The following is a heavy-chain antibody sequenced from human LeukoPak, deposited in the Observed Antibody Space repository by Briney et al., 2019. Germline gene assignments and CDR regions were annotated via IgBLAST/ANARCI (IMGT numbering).Heavy chain of an antibody. D-gene: IGHD6-6*01. V-gene: IGHV3-21*01. CDR2: ISSSSSYI. CDR1: GFTFSSYS. J-gene: IGHJ3*02. CDR3: ARDRMGDSSSSRAFDI. Sequence: PRGSLRLSCAASGFTFSSYSMNWVRQAPGKGLEWVSSISSSSSYIYYADSVKGRFTISRDNAKNSLYLQMNSLRAEDTAVYYCARDRMGDSSSSRAFDIWGQGTMVTVSS.